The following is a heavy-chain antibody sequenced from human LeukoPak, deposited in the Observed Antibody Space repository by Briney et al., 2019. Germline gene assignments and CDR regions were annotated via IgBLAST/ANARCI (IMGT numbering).Heavy chain of an antibody. CDR2: ISGDEIWT. Sequence: GGSLRPSCAASGFTLSNHWMHWVRQVPGKGLVWVSRISGDEIWTSYADSVKGRFIISRDNAKDTLYLQMNSLRTEDTAVYYCAREYNSGPKQTDAFDIWGQGTMVTVSS. J-gene: IGHJ3*02. V-gene: IGHV3-74*01. D-gene: IGHD3-22*01. CDR1: GFTLSNHW. CDR3: AREYNSGPKQTDAFDI.